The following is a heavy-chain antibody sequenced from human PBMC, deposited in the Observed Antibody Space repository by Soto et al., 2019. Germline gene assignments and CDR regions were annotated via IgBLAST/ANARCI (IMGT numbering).Heavy chain of an antibody. CDR2: INHSGST. V-gene: IGHV4-34*01. D-gene: IGHD7-27*01. J-gene: IGHJ4*02. Sequence: QVQLQQWGAGLLKPSETLSLTCAVYGGSFSGYNWNWIRQPPGKGLEWIGEINHSGSTNYNPSLKSRVTVSVDTSKNQFSLKLSSVTAADTAVYYCARGWGRIFDYWGQGPLVTVSS. CDR1: GGSFSGYN. CDR3: ARGWGRIFDY.